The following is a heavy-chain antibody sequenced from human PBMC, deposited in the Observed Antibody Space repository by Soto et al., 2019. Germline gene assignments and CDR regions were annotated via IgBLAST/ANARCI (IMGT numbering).Heavy chain of an antibody. V-gene: IGHV4-30-4*01. CDR2: IYHSGST. J-gene: IGHJ4*02. D-gene: IGHD5-18*01. CDR3: ARTELRGGFNYGFQD. Sequence: PSETLSLTCSVSGGSISSGDYYWSWIRQPPGRGLEWVGYIYHSGSTYYKASLKSRITILVDMSKNHFSLKLTSVTAADMAVYYCARTELRGGFNYGFQDWGQGTLVTVSS. CDR1: GGSISSGDYY.